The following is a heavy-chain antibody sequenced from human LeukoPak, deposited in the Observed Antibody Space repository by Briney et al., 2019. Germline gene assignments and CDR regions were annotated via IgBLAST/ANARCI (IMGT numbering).Heavy chain of an antibody. CDR3: ARDPRTMVRGVPAALRY. Sequence: SVKVSCKASGGTFSSYVISRVRQAPGQGLEWMGGIIPIFGTANYAQKFQGRVTITADESTSTAYMELSSLRSEDTAVYYCARDPRTMVRGVPAALRYWGQGTLVTVSS. D-gene: IGHD3-10*01. CDR1: GGTFSSYV. J-gene: IGHJ4*02. CDR2: IIPIFGTA. V-gene: IGHV1-69*13.